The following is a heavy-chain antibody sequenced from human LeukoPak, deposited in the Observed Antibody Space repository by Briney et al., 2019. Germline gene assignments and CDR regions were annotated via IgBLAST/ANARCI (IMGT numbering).Heavy chain of an antibody. CDR1: GYIFTTSA. Sequence: GASVKVSCKASGYIFTTSAIYWVRQAPGQRSEWMGWINAGNGNTKYSQKFQDRVSLTRDTSASAAYMELSRLTPEDTAVYYCTTSVSEGDEDGILTGFNYWGQGTLVTVSS. D-gene: IGHD3-9*01. V-gene: IGHV1-3*01. J-gene: IGHJ4*02. CDR3: TTSVSEGDEDGILTGFNY. CDR2: INAGNGNT.